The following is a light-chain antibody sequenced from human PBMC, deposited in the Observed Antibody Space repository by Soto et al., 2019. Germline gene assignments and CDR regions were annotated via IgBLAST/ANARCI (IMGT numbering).Light chain of an antibody. J-gene: IGLJ2*01. V-gene: IGLV2-14*01. CDR2: EVT. CDR3: TSYTRSSFL. CDR1: SSDVGGYNY. Sequence: QSALTQPASVSGSPGQSIAISCTGTSSDVGGYNYVSWYQQHPGKAPKLMIYEVTNRPSGVSNRFSGSKSGNTASLTISGLQAEDEADYYCTSYTRSSFLFGGGTKLTVL.